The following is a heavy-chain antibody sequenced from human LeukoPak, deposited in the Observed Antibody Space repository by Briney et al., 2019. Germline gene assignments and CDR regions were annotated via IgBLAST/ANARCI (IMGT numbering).Heavy chain of an antibody. Sequence: SETLSLTCAVYGGSFSGHYWSWIRQPPGKGLEWIGEINHSGSTNYNPSLKSRVTISVDTSKNQFSLKLSSVTAADTAVYYCARGGYDFWSGRLYYYYYMDVWGKGTTVTVSS. V-gene: IGHV4-34*01. D-gene: IGHD3-3*01. J-gene: IGHJ6*03. CDR3: ARGGYDFWSGRLYYYYYMDV. CDR1: GGSFSGHY. CDR2: INHSGST.